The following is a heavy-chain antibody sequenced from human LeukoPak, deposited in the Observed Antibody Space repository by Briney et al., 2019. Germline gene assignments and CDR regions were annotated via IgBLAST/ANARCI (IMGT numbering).Heavy chain of an antibody. CDR2: IYHSGST. J-gene: IGHJ3*02. V-gene: IGHV4-38-2*02. Sequence: SETLSLTCTVSGYSISSGYYWGWIRQPPGKGLEWIGSIYHSGSTYYNPSLKSRVTISVDTSKNQFSLKLSSVTAADTAVYYCARIDCSGGSCYSGGAFDIWGQGTMVTVSS. D-gene: IGHD2-15*01. CDR3: ARIDCSGGSCYSGGAFDI. CDR1: GYSISSGYY.